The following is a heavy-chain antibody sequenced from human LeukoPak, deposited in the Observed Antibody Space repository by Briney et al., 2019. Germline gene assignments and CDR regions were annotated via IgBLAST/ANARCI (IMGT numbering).Heavy chain of an antibody. J-gene: IGHJ4*02. CDR3: VSASGVRYDSRGNGALYFRY. CDR2: IRTHRAAN. CDR1: GFTFSSEW. D-gene: IGHD3-22*01. Sequence: PGRSLRLSCAASGFTFSSEWMTWVRQVPGKGLEWVANIRTHRAANYYLGSVKGRFTISRDNAKKSLYLQMNSLRVDDTAVYYCVSASGVRYDSRGNGALYFRYWGQGTLVAV. V-gene: IGHV3-7*01.